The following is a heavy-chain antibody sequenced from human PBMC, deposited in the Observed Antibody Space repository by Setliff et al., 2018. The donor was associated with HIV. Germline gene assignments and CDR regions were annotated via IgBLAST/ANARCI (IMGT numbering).Heavy chain of an antibody. D-gene: IGHD4-17*01. CDR1: GFSVSSTY. J-gene: IGHJ4*02. V-gene: IGHV3-53*01. Sequence: GGSLRLSCAASGFSVSSTYMNWVRQAPGKGPEWLSIMYSAGNIYYADSVKGRFTISRDNARNTVYLQMDNLRPEDTAMYHCVKEGDTVTTTYFDFWGPGSLVTVSS. CDR2: MYSAGNI. CDR3: VKEGDTVTTTYFDF.